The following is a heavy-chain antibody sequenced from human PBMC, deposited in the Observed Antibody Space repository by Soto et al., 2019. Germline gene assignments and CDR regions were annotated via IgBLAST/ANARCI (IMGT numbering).Heavy chain of an antibody. Sequence: PSETLSLTCAVSGASISGSYYYWAWLRQSPGKGPEWIGSVFYTGFTSYNPSLESRVSVSVDTSKGQFSLKLSAVTAADTAVYYCATSQKGYNWNYFDHWGQGARVTVSS. CDR2: VFYTGFT. D-gene: IGHD1-20*01. J-gene: IGHJ4*02. CDR1: GASISGSYYY. CDR3: ATSQKGYNWNYFDH. V-gene: IGHV4-39*01.